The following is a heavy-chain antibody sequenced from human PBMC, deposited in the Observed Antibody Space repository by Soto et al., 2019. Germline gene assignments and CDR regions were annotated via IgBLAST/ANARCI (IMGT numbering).Heavy chain of an antibody. Sequence: SETLSLTCAVYGGSFSGYYWSWIRQPPGKGLEWIGEINHSGSTNYNPSLKSRVTISVDKSKNQFSLKLSSVTAADTAVYYCARGTCMATFAADKYFFAYSSQGTLVTVSS. CDR1: GGSFSGYY. CDR2: INHSGST. CDR3: ARGTCMATFAADKYFFAY. D-gene: IGHD5-12*01. V-gene: IGHV4-34*01. J-gene: IGHJ4*02.